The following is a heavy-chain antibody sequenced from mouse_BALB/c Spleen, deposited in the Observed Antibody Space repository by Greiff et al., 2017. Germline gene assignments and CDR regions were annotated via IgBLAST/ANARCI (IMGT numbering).Heavy chain of an antibody. J-gene: IGHJ4*01. CDR2: INSNGGST. D-gene: IGHD2-4*01. CDR3: ARRATMITFYYAMDY. Sequence: EVKVVESGGGLVQPGGSLKLSCAASGFTFSSYGMSWVRQTPDKRLELVATINSNGGSTYYPDSVKGRFTISRDNAKNTLYLQMSSLKSEDTAMYYCARRATMITFYYAMDYWGQGTSVTVSS. V-gene: IGHV5-6-3*01. CDR1: GFTFSSYG.